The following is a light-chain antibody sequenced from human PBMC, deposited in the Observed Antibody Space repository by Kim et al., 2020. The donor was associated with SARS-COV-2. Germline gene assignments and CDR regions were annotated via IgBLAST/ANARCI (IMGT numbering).Light chain of an antibody. CDR3: HQYYTTPHT. Sequence: ATINCNSSQSLLTISSNINYLTWYQQKPRQPPKLLIFWASTRDSGVPDRFSGSGSGSYFTLTISSLQAEDVAVYFCHQYYTTPHTFGQGTKVDIK. V-gene: IGKV4-1*01. CDR1: QSLLTISSNINY. J-gene: IGKJ1*01. CDR2: WAS.